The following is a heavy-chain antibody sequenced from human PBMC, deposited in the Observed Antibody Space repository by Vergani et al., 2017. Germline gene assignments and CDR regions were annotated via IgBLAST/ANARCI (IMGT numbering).Heavy chain of an antibody. J-gene: IGHJ4*02. D-gene: IGHD5-24*01. Sequence: QVQLVESGGGVVQPGRSLRLSCTPSSFKLGDYGMHWVRQAPGRGLEWVSMTWYEGNNNYYADSVKGRFTMSKDISKNALYLQMNSLRGDDTAVYCCARETRDTPSSLDYLGQGTLVTVSS. V-gene: IGHV3-33*01. CDR3: ARETRDTPSSLDY. CDR2: TWYEGNNN. CDR1: SFKLGDYG.